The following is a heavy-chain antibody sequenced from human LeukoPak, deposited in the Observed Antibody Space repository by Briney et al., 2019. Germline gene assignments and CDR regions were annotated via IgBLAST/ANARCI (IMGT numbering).Heavy chain of an antibody. CDR2: ISAYNGNT. D-gene: IGHD3-10*01. Sequence: ASVKVSCKASGYTFTSYGIRWVRQAPGQGLEWMGWISAYNGNTNYAQKLQGRVTMTTDTSTSTAYMELRSLRSDDTAVYYCARDYGSGSYYGMDVWGQGTTVTVSS. CDR1: GYTFTSYG. V-gene: IGHV1-18*01. J-gene: IGHJ6*02. CDR3: ARDYGSGSYYGMDV.